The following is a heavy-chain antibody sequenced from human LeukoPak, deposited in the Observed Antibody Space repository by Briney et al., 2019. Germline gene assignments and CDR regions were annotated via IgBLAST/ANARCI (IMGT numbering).Heavy chain of an antibody. CDR3: ARSEYSYGADAFDI. CDR1: GGSISSYY. CDR2: IYYSGST. D-gene: IGHD5-18*01. V-gene: IGHV4-59*01. Sequence: SETLSLTCTVSGGSISSYYWSWIRQPPGKGLEWIGYIYYSGSTNYSPSLKSRVTVSVDTSKNQFSLKLSSVTAADTAVYYCARSEYSYGADAFDIWGQGTMVTVSS. J-gene: IGHJ3*02.